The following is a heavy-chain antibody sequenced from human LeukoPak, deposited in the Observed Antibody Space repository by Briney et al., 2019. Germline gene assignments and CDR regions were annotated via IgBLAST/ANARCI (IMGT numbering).Heavy chain of an antibody. Sequence: PGGSLGLSCAASGFTFSSYWMHWVRQAPGKGLVWVSRINGDGSSTTYADSVKGRFTISRDNAKNTLYLQMNSLRAEDTAVYYCTRDMSPAHYWGQGTRVTVSS. V-gene: IGHV3-74*01. D-gene: IGHD3-10*02. J-gene: IGHJ4*02. CDR2: INGDGSST. CDR3: TRDMSPAHY. CDR1: GFTFSSYW.